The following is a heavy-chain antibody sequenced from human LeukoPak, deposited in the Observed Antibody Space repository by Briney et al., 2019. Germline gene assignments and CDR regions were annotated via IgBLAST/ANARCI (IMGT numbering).Heavy chain of an antibody. J-gene: IGHJ6*03. V-gene: IGHV3-30*02. Sequence: GGSLRLSCAASGFSFSGYGMHWVRQAPGKGLEWVAFIRHDGTNKNYADSVKGRLTISRDNSKNTLYLQMNSVRPDETGVYYFARVKGYASGSYYHYMDVWGKGTTVTVSS. CDR1: GFSFSGYG. CDR2: IRHDGTNK. D-gene: IGHD3-10*01. CDR3: ARVKGYASGSYYHYMDV.